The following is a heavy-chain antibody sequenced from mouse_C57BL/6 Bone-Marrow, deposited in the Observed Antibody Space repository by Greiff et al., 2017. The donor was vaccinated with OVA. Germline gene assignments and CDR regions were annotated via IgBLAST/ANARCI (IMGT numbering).Heavy chain of an antibody. V-gene: IGHV1-81*01. J-gene: IGHJ2*01. D-gene: IGHD2-3*01. CDR1: GSTFTNSC. Sequence: QVQLQQSGAELARPGASVKLSCKASGSTFTNSCLSWVKQRTGQGLEWIGEIYPRSGNTYYTAKFKGKATLTADKSSSTAYMELRSLTSEDSAVYFCARKRAMRWLVRYFDGGRGTTLTVSS. CDR2: IYPRSGNT. CDR3: ARKRAMRWLVRYFD.